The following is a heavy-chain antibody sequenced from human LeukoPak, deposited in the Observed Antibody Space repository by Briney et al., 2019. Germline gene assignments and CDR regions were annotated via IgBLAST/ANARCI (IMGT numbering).Heavy chain of an antibody. V-gene: IGHV1-46*01. CDR1: GYTFTSYG. CDR2: INPGGGST. D-gene: IGHD3-9*01. CDR3: ARDGGDILTGYYNGYYFDY. J-gene: IGHJ4*02. Sequence: ASVKVSCKASGYTFTSYGISWVRQAPGQGLEWMGIINPGGGSTSYAQKFQGRVTMTRDTSTNTVYMELSSLRSEDTAVYYCARDGGDILTGYYNGYYFDYWGQGTLVTVSS.